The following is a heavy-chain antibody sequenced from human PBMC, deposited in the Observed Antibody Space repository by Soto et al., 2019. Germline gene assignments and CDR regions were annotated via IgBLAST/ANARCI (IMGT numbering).Heavy chain of an antibody. V-gene: IGHV3-30-3*01. D-gene: IGHD3-10*01. Sequence: QVQLVESGGGVVQPGRSLRLSCAASGFTFSSYAMHWVRQAPGKGLEWVAVISYDGSNKYYADSVKGRFTISRDKSKNTLYLQMNSLRAEDTAEYYCARDLRGYGSGSYCYWGQGTLVTVSS. CDR1: GFTFSSYA. CDR3: ARDLRGYGSGSYCY. CDR2: ISYDGSNK. J-gene: IGHJ4*02.